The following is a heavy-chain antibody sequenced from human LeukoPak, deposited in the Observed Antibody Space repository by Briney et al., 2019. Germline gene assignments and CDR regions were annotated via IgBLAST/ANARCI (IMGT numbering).Heavy chain of an antibody. D-gene: IGHD3-22*01. V-gene: IGHV3-23*01. J-gene: IGHJ5*02. CDR2: ISGSGSST. CDR1: GFTFSSYA. Sequence: GSLRLSCAASGFTFSSYAMTWVRQAPGKGLEWVSGISGSGSSTYYADSVKGRFTISRDNSKNTLHLQMSSLRGEDTAVYYCANAATYDTSGYYVNWLDPWGQGTLVTVSS. CDR3: ANAATYDTSGYYVNWLDP.